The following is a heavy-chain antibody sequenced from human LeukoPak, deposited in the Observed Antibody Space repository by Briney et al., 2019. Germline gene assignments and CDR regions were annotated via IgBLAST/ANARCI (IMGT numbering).Heavy chain of an antibody. D-gene: IGHD6-6*01. CDR2: INHSGST. V-gene: IGHV4-34*01. J-gene: IGHJ4*02. CDR1: GGSFSGYY. Sequence: SETLSLTCAVYGGSFSGYYWSWIRQPPGKGLEWIGEINHSGSTNYNPSLKSRVTISVGTSKNQFSLKLSSVTAADTAVYYCAGIHNSSSGDYWGQGTLVTVSS. CDR3: AGIHNSSSGDY.